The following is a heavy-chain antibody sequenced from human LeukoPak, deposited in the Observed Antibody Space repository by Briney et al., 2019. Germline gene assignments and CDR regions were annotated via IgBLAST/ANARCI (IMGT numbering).Heavy chain of an antibody. CDR1: GFTFSSYS. CDR3: ARDMAVAGLFDY. D-gene: IGHD6-19*01. V-gene: IGHV3-48*02. J-gene: IGHJ4*02. Sequence: GGSLRLSCAASGFTFSSYSMYWVRQAPGKGLEWVSYISSGSGTRYYADSVKGRFTISRDNTKNSLYLQMNSLRDEDTAVYYCARDMAVAGLFDYWGQGALVTVSS. CDR2: ISSGSGTR.